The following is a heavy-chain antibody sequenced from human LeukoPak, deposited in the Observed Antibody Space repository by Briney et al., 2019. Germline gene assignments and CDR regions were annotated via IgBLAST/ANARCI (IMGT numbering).Heavy chain of an antibody. CDR3: AKERGQQLVAFDI. CDR2: ISGSGGTT. V-gene: IGHV3-23*01. D-gene: IGHD6-13*01. J-gene: IGHJ3*02. CDR1: GFTFSSYA. Sequence: GGSLRLSCAASGFTFSSYAMSWVRQAPGKGLEWVSAISGSGGTTYYAGSVKGRFTISRDNSKNTLYLQMNSLRAEDTAVYYCAKERGQQLVAFDIWGQGTMVTVSS.